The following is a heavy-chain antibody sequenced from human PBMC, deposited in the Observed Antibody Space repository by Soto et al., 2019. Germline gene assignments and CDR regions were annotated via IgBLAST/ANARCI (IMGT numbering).Heavy chain of an antibody. V-gene: IGHV4-59*01. Sequence: SETLSLTCTVSGGSISSYYWSWIRQPPGKGLEWIGYIYYSGSTNYNPSLKSRVTISVDTSKNQFSLKLSSVTAADTAVYYCALSRNYQFDYWGQGTLVTVSS. J-gene: IGHJ4*02. CDR2: IYYSGST. CDR1: GGSISSYY. D-gene: IGHD4-4*01. CDR3: ALSRNYQFDY.